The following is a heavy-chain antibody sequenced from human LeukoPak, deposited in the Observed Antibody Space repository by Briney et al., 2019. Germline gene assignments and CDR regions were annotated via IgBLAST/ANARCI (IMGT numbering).Heavy chain of an antibody. J-gene: IGHJ4*02. CDR1: GFTFSSYG. V-gene: IGHV3-23*01. Sequence: GGSLRLSCAASGFTFSSYGMSWVRQAPGRGLEWVSAISGSGGSTYYADSVKGRFTISRDNSKNTLYLQMNSLRAEDTAVYYCARDREVAGLVDYWGQGTLVTVSS. D-gene: IGHD6-19*01. CDR2: ISGSGGST. CDR3: ARDREVAGLVDY.